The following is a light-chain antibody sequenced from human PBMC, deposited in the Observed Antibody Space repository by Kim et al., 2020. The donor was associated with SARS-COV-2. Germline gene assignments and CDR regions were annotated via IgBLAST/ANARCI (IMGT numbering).Light chain of an antibody. CDR3: QQYYTTPLN. CDR2: WAS. V-gene: IGKV4-1*01. Sequence: ATINCKSSQSVLYTSSNKNYLAWYQQKPGQPPHLLIYWASARESGVPDRFSGSGSGTDFTLTISSLQAEDVAVYYCQQYYTTPLNFGGGTKVDIK. J-gene: IGKJ4*01. CDR1: QSVLYTSSNKNY.